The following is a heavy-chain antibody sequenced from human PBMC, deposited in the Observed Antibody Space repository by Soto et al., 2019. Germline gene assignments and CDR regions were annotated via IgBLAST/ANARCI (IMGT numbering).Heavy chain of an antibody. V-gene: IGHV5-51*01. J-gene: IGHJ6*02. Sequence: PGESLKISCKGSGYSFTSYWIGWVRQMPGKGLEWMGIIYPGDSDTRYSPSFQGQVTISADKSISTAYLQWSSLKASDTAMYYCARRGAVALNYYYGMDVWGQGTTVTGLL. CDR2: IYPGDSDT. CDR3: ARRGAVALNYYYGMDV. D-gene: IGHD6-19*01. CDR1: GYSFTSYW.